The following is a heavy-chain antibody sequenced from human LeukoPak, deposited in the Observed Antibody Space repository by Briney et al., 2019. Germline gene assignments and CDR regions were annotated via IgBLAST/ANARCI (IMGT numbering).Heavy chain of an antibody. CDR1: GGSFSGYY. CDR3: ARGRYSYGYNWFDP. J-gene: IGHJ5*02. V-gene: IGHV4-34*01. D-gene: IGHD5-18*01. CDR2: INHSGST. Sequence: SETLSLTCAVYGGSFSGYYWSWIRQPPGKGLEWIGEINHSGSTNYNPSLRSRVTISVDTSKNQFSLKLSSVTAADTAVYYCARGRYSYGYNWFDPWGKGTLVTVSS.